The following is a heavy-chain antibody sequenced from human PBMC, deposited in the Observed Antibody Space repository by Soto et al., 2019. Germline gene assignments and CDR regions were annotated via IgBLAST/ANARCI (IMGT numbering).Heavy chain of an antibody. CDR2: IYSGGST. Sequence: ELRLVEMGGDLIQPGGSLRLSCAASGFIVSGNYMSWVRQAPGKGLEWVSVIYSGGSTYYADSVKGRFTISRDNSKNTLYLQMNSLRADDTAVYYCARDGGLAEDGMDVWGQGTTVTVSS. D-gene: IGHD3-10*01. V-gene: IGHV3-53*02. CDR1: GFIVSGNY. J-gene: IGHJ6*02. CDR3: ARDGGLAEDGMDV.